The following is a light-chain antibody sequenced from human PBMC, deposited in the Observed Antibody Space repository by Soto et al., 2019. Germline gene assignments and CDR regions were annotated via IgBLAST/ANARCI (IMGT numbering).Light chain of an antibody. Sequence: DIQMTQSPSSLSASVGDRVTITCRASQAISNSLAWYQQQPGRVPKLLIYAASTLQSGVPSRFSGSGSGTDFTLIIYSLHPEDVATYYCQKYNSDPHFGPATKVDIK. J-gene: IGKJ3*01. V-gene: IGKV1-27*01. CDR2: AAS. CDR1: QAISNS. CDR3: QKYNSDPH.